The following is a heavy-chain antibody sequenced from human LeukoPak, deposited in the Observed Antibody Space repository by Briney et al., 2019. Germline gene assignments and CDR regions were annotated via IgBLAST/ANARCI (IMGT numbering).Heavy chain of an antibody. CDR2: ISGSSSGSTSII. CDR1: GIIFSTYA. D-gene: IGHD3-3*01. J-gene: IGHJ4*02. Sequence: GGSLRLSCAFSGIIFSTYAMNWVRQAPGKGLEWISYISGSSSGSTSIIHYADSVKGRVTISRDNAKNSLHLQMDSLSAEDTAVYYCARDFWSGYYTEDWGQGALVIVSS. CDR3: ARDFWSGYYTED. V-gene: IGHV3-48*04.